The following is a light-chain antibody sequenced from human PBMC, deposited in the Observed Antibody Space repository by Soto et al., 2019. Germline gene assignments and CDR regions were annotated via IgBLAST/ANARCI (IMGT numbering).Light chain of an antibody. CDR1: SSDVGGYNY. CDR3: RSYTSRSTGV. V-gene: IGLV2-14*01. J-gene: IGLJ3*02. Sequence: QSALTQPASVSGSPGQSITISCTGTSSDVGGYNYVSWYQQHPGKAPKLMIYDVSNRPSGVSNRFSGSKSGNTASLTISGPQGEDRGEYYRRSYTSRSTGVFGGGTKLTVL. CDR2: DVS.